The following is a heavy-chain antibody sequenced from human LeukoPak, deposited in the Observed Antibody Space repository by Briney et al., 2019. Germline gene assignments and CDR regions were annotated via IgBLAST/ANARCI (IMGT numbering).Heavy chain of an antibody. CDR3: AKDTNRLVYYDSSGHYD. V-gene: IGHV3-23*01. CDR1: GFTFSSYA. Sequence: GGSLRLSCAASGFTFSSYAMSWVRQAPGKGLEWVSAISGSGGSTYYADSVKGRFTISRDNSKNTLYLQMNSLRAEDTAVYYCAKDTNRLVYYDSSGHYDWGQGTLVTVSS. D-gene: IGHD3-22*01. J-gene: IGHJ4*02. CDR2: ISGSGGST.